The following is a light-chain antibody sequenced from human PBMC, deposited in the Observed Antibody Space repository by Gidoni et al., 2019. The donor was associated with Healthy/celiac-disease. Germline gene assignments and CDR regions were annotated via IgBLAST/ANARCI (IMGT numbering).Light chain of an antibody. V-gene: IGKV1-5*03. J-gene: IGKJ1*01. CDR3: QQYNSYGT. CDR2: KAS. Sequence: DIPMTQPPSTLSASVGDRVTITCRDSQSISSWLAWYQQQPGKAPKLLIYKASSLESGVPSRFSGSGSGTEFTLTISSLQPDDFATYYCQQYNSYGTFGQGTKVEIK. CDR1: QSISSW.